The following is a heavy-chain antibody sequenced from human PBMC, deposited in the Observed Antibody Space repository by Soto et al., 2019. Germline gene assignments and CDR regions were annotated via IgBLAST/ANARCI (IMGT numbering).Heavy chain of an antibody. V-gene: IGHV3-23*01. J-gene: IGHJ4*02. Sequence: GGSLRLSCAASEFTFETYGMNWVRQAPGKGLEWVSAISGSGGSTYYADSVKGRFTISRDNSKNTLYLQMNSLRAEDTAVYYCAKVGKWELPGYYFDYWGQGTLVTVSS. CDR3: AKVGKWELPGYYFDY. D-gene: IGHD1-26*01. CDR2: ISGSGGST. CDR1: EFTFETYG.